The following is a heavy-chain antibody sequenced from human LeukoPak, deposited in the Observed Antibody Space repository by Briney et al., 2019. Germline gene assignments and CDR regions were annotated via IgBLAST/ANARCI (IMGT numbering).Heavy chain of an antibody. D-gene: IGHD3-3*01. V-gene: IGHV3-21*01. Sequence: GGSLRLSCAASGFTFSTYGMIWVRQAPGKGPEWVSSISSISTYTHYADAVKGRFTISRDNTENSLYLQMNSLRVEDTAVYYCARTHIPQYDFWTASIWGQGTLVAVPS. CDR3: ARTHIPQYDFWTASI. CDR2: ISSISTYT. CDR1: GFTFSTYG. J-gene: IGHJ4*02.